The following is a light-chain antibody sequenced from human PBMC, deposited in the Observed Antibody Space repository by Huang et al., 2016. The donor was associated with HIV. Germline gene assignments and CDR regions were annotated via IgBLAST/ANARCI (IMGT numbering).Light chain of an antibody. Sequence: EIVLTQSPGTLSLSPGERATLSCRASQSVSSSYLAWYQQKPGQAPRLLIYGASSRSTGIPDRFSGSGSKTDVTLTISRLEPEDCAVYYCQQYGSSPPTFGPGTKVDIK. CDR1: QSVSSSY. CDR2: GAS. V-gene: IGKV3-20*01. J-gene: IGKJ3*01. CDR3: QQYGSSPPT.